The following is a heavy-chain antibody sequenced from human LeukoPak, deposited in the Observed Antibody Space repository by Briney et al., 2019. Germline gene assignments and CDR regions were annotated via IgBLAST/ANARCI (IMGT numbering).Heavy chain of an antibody. CDR3: ARGNNVLMVTGCFDY. CDR1: GFTFSNYD. CDR2: ISYDGNNK. V-gene: IGHV3-30-3*01. J-gene: IGHJ4*02. Sequence: GGSLRLSCAAYGFTFSNYDMHWVRQAPGKRLEWVPAISYDGNNKDFADSVKGRFTISRDNSKNTLYLQMNSLRAEDTAVYYCARGNNVLMVTGCFDYWGQGTLVTASS. D-gene: IGHD2-21*02.